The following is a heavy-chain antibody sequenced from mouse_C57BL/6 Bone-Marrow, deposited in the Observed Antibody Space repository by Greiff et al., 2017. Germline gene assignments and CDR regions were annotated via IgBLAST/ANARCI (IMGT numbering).Heavy chain of an antibody. CDR1: GYTFTDYE. D-gene: IGHD1-1*01. V-gene: IGHV1-15*01. CDR3: TRGDYYYFDY. CDR2: IDPETGGT. Sequence: VKLVESGAELVRPGASVTLSCKASGYTFTDYEMHWVKQTPVHGLEWIGAIDPETGGTAYNQKFKGKAILTADKSSSTAYMELRSLTSEDSAVYYCTRGDYYYFDYWGQGTTLTVSS. J-gene: IGHJ2*01.